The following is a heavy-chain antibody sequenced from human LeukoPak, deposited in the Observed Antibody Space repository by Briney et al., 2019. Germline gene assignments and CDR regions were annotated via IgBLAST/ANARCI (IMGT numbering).Heavy chain of an antibody. CDR1: GGTFRSYA. Sequence: SVKVSCKASGGTFRSYAISWVRQAPGQGLERMGRIIPIFGTANYAQKFQGRVTITTDESTSTDYMELSSLRSEDTAVYCCARAGIAVAGNDYWGQGTLVTVSS. CDR2: IIPIFGTA. V-gene: IGHV1-69*05. CDR3: ARAGIAVAGNDY. J-gene: IGHJ4*02. D-gene: IGHD6-19*01.